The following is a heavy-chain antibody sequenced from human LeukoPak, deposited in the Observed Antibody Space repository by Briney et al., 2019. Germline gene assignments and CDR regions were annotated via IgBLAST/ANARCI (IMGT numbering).Heavy chain of an antibody. D-gene: IGHD2-8*01. CDR1: GFTFSSYA. Sequence: GGSLRLSCAGSGFTFSSYAMSWVRQAPGQGLEWVSVISDSGDYTSYADSVRGRFTISRDNSRNTLYLQMISLRPEDTAVYYCAKDTSIGKYCTNGVCSPFDYWGQGTLVTVSS. J-gene: IGHJ4*02. V-gene: IGHV3-23*01. CDR3: AKDTSIGKYCTNGVCSPFDY. CDR2: ISDSGDYT.